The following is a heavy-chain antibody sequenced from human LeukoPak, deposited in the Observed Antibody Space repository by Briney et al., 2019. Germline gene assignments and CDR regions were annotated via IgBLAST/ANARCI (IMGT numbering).Heavy chain of an antibody. V-gene: IGHV3-66*02. D-gene: IGHD3-3*01. CDR1: GFTGSSNY. Sequence: GGSLRLSCAASGFTGSSNYMSGVRQAPGKGLEWGSVIYSGVSTYYADSVKGRFTISRDNSKNTLYLQMNSLRAEDTAVYYCARDRGGGYDFWSGYYTFDYWGQGTLVTVSS. J-gene: IGHJ4*02. CDR2: IYSGVST. CDR3: ARDRGGGYDFWSGYYTFDY.